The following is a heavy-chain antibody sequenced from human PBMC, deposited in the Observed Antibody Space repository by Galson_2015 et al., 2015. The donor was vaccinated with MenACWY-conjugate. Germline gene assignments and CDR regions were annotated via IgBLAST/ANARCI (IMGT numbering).Heavy chain of an antibody. V-gene: IGHV3-64*02. J-gene: IGHJ4*02. CDR3: ARKDGATYGYNDY. CDR2: ISTYGGST. D-gene: IGHD5-18*01. CDR1: GFIFTNYD. Sequence: SLRLSCAGSGFIFTNYDMHWVRQAPGKGLEYVSAISTYGGSTYYADSVKGRFTISRDNSKNMLFLQMGSLRVEDTAVYYCARKDGATYGYNDYWGLGTLVIVSS.